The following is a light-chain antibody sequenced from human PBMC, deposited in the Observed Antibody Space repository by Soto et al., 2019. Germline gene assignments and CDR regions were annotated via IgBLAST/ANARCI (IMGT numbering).Light chain of an antibody. V-gene: IGLV2-14*01. J-gene: IGLJ2*01. CDR1: SSDVGGYNC. CDR2: DVS. CDR3: RSYTSSSTRV. Sequence: QSALTQPASVSGSPGQSITISCTGTSSDVGGYNCVSWYQQHPGKAPKLMIYDVSNRPSGVSNRFSGSKSGNTASLTISGLQAKDEADYYCRSYTSSSTRVFGGGTKVT.